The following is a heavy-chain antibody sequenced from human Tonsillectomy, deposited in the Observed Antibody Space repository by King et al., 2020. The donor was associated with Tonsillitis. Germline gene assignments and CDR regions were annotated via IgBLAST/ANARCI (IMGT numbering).Heavy chain of an antibody. J-gene: IGHJ5*02. CDR1: GFTFSSYA. CDR2: ISYDGSNK. D-gene: IGHD3-3*01. Sequence: VQLVESGGGVVQPGWSLRLSCAASGFTFSSYAMHWVRQAPGKGLEWVAVISYDGSNKYYADSVKGRFTISRDNSKNTLYLQMNSLRAEDTAVYYCARDINDFWSGSIGWFDPWGQGTLVTVSS. CDR3: ARDINDFWSGSIGWFDP. V-gene: IGHV3-30-3*01.